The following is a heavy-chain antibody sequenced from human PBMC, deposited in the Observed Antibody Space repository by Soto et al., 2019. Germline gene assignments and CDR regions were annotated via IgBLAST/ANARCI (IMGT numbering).Heavy chain of an antibody. CDR2: INPNSGGT. V-gene: IGHV1-2*04. CDR1: GYTFTGYY. D-gene: IGHD4-17*01. Sequence: ASVKVSCKASGYTFTGYYMHWVRQAPGQGLEWMGWINPNSGGTNYAQKFQGWVAMTRDTSISTSYMELSSLRSEDTAVYYCARLYGLDAFDIWGQGTMVTVSS. J-gene: IGHJ3*02. CDR3: ARLYGLDAFDI.